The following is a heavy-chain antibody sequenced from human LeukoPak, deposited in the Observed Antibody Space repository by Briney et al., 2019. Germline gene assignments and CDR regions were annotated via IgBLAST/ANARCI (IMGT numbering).Heavy chain of an antibody. CDR3: ARDLSFSPDY. Sequence: GGSLRLSCAASGFTFRSSWVHWVRQVPGKGLVWVSHISPDGDFKDYADSVKGRFIISRDNAKNTLFLQMNRLRAEDTALYFCARDLSFSPDYCGQGTLVTVYS. V-gene: IGHV3-74*01. J-gene: IGHJ4*02. CDR1: GFTFRSSW. CDR2: ISPDGDFK.